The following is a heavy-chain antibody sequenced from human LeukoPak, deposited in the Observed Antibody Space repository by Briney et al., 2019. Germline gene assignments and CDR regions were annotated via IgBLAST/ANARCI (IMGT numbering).Heavy chain of an antibody. CDR1: GFTFSSYW. V-gene: IGHV3-7*01. Sequence: GGSLRLSCAASGFTFSSYWMSWVRQAPGKGLEWVANIKQDGSEKYYVDSVKGRFTISRDNAKNSLYLQMNSLRAEDTAVYYCARDSGSYWGRYYYYYMDVWGKGTTVTISS. CDR3: ARDSGSYWGRYYYYYMDV. D-gene: IGHD1-26*01. J-gene: IGHJ6*03. CDR2: IKQDGSEK.